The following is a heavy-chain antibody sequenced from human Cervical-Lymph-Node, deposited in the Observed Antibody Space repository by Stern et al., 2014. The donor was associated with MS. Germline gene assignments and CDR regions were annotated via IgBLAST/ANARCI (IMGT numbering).Heavy chain of an antibody. J-gene: IGHJ6*02. CDR1: GFTFSDYG. Sequence: QVQLVESGGGVVQPGKSLRLSCAASGFTFSDYGMHWVRQAPGKGLEWVALATYEGSDQYYADSVKARFTVSRDNSKNTVLLQMNGLRPEDTAVYFCARDRGLTHYFYGMDVWGQGTTVTVSS. D-gene: IGHD3-10*01. CDR3: ARDRGLTHYFYGMDV. V-gene: IGHV3-30*03. CDR2: ATYEGSDQ.